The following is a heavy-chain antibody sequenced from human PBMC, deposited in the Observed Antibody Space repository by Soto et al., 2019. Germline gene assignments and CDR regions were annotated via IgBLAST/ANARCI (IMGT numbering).Heavy chain of an antibody. J-gene: IGHJ5*02. CDR3: AKDGNPIPYLTGYYRLGWFDP. CDR2: ISGSGGST. Sequence: EVQLLESGGGLVQPGGSLRLSCAASGFTFSSYAMSWVRQAPGKGLEWVSAISGSGGSTYYADSVKGRFPISRDNSKNTLYLQMNSLRAEDTAVYYCAKDGNPIPYLTGYYRLGWFDPWGQGTLVTVSS. CDR1: GFTFSSYA. V-gene: IGHV3-23*01. D-gene: IGHD3-9*01.